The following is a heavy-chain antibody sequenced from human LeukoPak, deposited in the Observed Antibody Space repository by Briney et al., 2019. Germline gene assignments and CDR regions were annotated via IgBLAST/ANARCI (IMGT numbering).Heavy chain of an antibody. CDR2: ISGSGSST. D-gene: IGHD6-13*01. CDR1: GFTFTNYA. CDR3: ATSFGPVIAAAGTGAD. J-gene: IGHJ4*02. Sequence: PGGSLRLSCAASGFTFTNYAMSWVRQAPGKGLEWVSVISGSGSSTYYADSVKGRFTIFRDNSKNTLYLQMNSLRAEDTAVYYCATSFGPVIAAAGTGADWGQGTLVTVSS. V-gene: IGHV3-23*01.